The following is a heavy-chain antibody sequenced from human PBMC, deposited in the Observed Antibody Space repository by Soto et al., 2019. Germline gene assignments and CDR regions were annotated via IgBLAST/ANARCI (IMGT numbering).Heavy chain of an antibody. J-gene: IGHJ4*02. V-gene: IGHV3-15*01. Sequence: GGSLRLSCAASGFTFSNAWMSWVRQAPGKGLEWVGRIKSKTDGGTTDYAAPVKGRFTISRDDSKNTLYLQMNSLKTEDTGVYYCTTGLTMIVVVDFDYWGQGTLVTVSS. CDR1: GFTFSNAW. D-gene: IGHD3-22*01. CDR3: TTGLTMIVVVDFDY. CDR2: IKSKTDGGTT.